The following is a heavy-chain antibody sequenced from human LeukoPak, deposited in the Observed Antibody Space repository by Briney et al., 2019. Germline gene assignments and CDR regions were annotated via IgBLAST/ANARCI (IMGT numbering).Heavy chain of an antibody. CDR2: TYYRSKWYN. Sequence: SQTLSLTCAISGDSVSSNSAAWNWIRQSPSRGLEWLGRTYYRSKWYNDYAVSVKSRITINPDTSKNQFSLQLNSVTPEDTAVYYCARDMPGAGSGMPYNWFDPWGQGTLVTVSS. CDR3: ARDMPGAGSGMPYNWFDP. J-gene: IGHJ5*02. CDR1: GDSVSSNSAA. D-gene: IGHD3-10*01. V-gene: IGHV6-1*01.